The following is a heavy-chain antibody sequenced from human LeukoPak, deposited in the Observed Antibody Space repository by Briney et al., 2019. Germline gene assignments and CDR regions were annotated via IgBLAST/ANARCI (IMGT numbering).Heavy chain of an antibody. CDR3: ASGGDYGYFDY. CDR1: GYTFTNFA. Sequence: ASVKVSCKTSGYTFTNFAIHWLRQAPGQRLECMGWINAGNGNIRYSQDFQGRVAFTSDTSASTSYMELSSLRSEDTAVYYCASGGDYGYFDYWGQGTLVTVSS. CDR2: INAGNGNI. V-gene: IGHV1-3*01. D-gene: IGHD4/OR15-4a*01. J-gene: IGHJ4*02.